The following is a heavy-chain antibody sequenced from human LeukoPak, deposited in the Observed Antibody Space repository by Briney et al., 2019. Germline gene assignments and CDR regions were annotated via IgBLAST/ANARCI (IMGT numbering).Heavy chain of an antibody. CDR1: GGSISSSSYY. CDR2: IYYSGST. J-gene: IGHJ4*02. Sequence: PSETLSLTCTVSGGSISSSSYYWGWIRRPPGKGLEWIGSIYYSGSTYYNPSLKSRVTISVDTSKNQFSLKLSSVTAADTAVYYCASQGVPYYYDSSGYYDWGQGTLVTVSS. D-gene: IGHD3-22*01. CDR3: ASQGVPYYYDSSGYYD. V-gene: IGHV4-39*01.